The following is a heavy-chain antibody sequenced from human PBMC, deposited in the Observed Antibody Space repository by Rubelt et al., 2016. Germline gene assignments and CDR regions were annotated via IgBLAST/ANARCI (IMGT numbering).Heavy chain of an antibody. V-gene: IGHV4-4*09. D-gene: IGHD2-15*01. Sequence: QVQLQESGPGLVKPSETLSLTCSVSGGSITTYYWSWIRQPPGKGLEWIGYIYHSGSTNTSPSLNSRVTISLDTSKNQFSLKLMSVTAADTAVDYWATPMYCSGGRCYLGFDYWGQGTLVTVSS. CDR3: ATPMYCSGGRCYLGFDY. CDR1: GGSITTYY. CDR2: IYHSGST. J-gene: IGHJ4*02.